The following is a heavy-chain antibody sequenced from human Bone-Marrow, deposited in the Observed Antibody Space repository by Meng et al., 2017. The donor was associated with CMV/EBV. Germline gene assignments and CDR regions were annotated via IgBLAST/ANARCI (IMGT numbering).Heavy chain of an antibody. J-gene: IGHJ5*02. V-gene: IGHV1-2*02. CDR1: GYTFTGYY. Sequence: ASVKVSCKASGYTFTGYYIHWVRQAPGQGLEWMGWINPNNGDTDYAQDFQGRISVTTDTSITTAYMELDNLRSDDTAVYYCARDWVPTCITPNCHTGMGSWGQGTLVTVSS. CDR2: INPNNGDT. CDR3: ARDWVPTCITPNCHTGMGS. D-gene: IGHD2-2*02.